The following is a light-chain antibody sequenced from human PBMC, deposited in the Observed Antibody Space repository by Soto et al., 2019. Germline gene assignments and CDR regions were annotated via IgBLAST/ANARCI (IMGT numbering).Light chain of an antibody. Sequence: DIQMTQSPYSLSASVGDRVTITCRASQSISNYLNWYQQKPGKAPRLLIHAASSLHSGVPSRFSGSGSGTDFTLTISSLQPEDFAIYYCQQSYNAPRTFGPGTKVEIK. CDR3: QQSYNAPRT. CDR1: QSISNY. J-gene: IGKJ1*01. CDR2: AAS. V-gene: IGKV1-39*01.